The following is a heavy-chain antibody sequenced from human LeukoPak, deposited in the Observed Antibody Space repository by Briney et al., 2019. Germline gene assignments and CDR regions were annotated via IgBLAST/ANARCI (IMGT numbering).Heavy chain of an antibody. CDR3: ARALYYDSTGQGD. Sequence: GGSLRLSCAASGFTFSSYAMHWVRQAPGKGLEWVAVISYDGSNKYYADSVKGRFTISRDNSKNTLYLQMNSLRAEDTAVYYCARALYYDSTGQGDWGQGTLVTVSS. J-gene: IGHJ4*02. V-gene: IGHV3-30-3*01. CDR1: GFTFSSYA. CDR2: ISYDGSNK. D-gene: IGHD3-22*01.